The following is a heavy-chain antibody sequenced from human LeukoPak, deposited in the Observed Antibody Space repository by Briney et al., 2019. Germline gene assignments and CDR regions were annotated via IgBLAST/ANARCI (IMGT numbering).Heavy chain of an antibody. CDR3: ARDQLRYFDWLPDYYYCYGMDV. CDR1: GGSISSGGYY. CDR2: IYYSGST. J-gene: IGHJ6*02. D-gene: IGHD3-9*01. V-gene: IGHV4-30-4*08. Sequence: SQTLSLTCTVSGGSISSGGYYWSWIPQPPGRGLEWFGYIYYSGSTYYNPSLKSRVTISVDTSKNQFSLKLSSMTAADTAVYYCARDQLRYFDWLPDYYYCYGMDVWGQGTTVTVSS.